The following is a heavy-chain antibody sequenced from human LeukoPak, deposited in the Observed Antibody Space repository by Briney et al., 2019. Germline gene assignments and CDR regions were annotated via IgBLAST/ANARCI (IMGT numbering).Heavy chain of an antibody. V-gene: IGHV4-39*07. D-gene: IGHD4-17*01. Sequence: PSETLSLTCTVSGGSISSGSYYWGWIRQPPGKGLEWIGNIRHSGSTYYNPSLKSRVTISVDTSKDQFSLELTSVTAADTAVYYCAKGLATVDYYGMDVWGQGTTVTVSS. CDR3: AKGLATVDYYGMDV. CDR2: IRHSGST. J-gene: IGHJ6*02. CDR1: GGSISSGSYY.